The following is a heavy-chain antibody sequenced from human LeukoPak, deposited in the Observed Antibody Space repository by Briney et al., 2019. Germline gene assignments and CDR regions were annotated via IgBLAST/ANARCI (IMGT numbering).Heavy chain of an antibody. CDR1: GFTFSSYG. CDR3: AKDQGS. V-gene: IGHV3-30*18. Sequence: GGSLRLSCAASGFTFSSYGMHWVRQAPGKGLEWVAVISYDGSNKYYADSVKGRFTISRDNSKDTLYLQMNSLRAEDTAVYYCAKDQGSWGQGTLVTVSS. CDR2: ISYDGSNK. D-gene: IGHD2-15*01. J-gene: IGHJ4*02.